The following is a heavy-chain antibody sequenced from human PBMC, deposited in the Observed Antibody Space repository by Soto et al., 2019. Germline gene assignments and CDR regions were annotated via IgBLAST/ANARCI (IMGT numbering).Heavy chain of an antibody. D-gene: IGHD3-10*01. CDR1: GFTFSSYG. Sequence: QVQLVESGGGVVQPGRSLRLSCAASGFTFSSYGMHWVRQAPGKGLEWVAVIWYDGSNKYYADSVKGRFTISRDNSKNTLYLQMNSLRAEDTAVYYCAREPTRISRLVGEYYFDYWGQGTLVTVSS. CDR2: IWYDGSNK. J-gene: IGHJ4*02. CDR3: AREPTRISRLVGEYYFDY. V-gene: IGHV3-33*01.